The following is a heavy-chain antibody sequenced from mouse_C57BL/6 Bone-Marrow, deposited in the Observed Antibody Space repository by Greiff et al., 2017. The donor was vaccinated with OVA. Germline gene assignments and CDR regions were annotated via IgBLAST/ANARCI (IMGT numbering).Heavy chain of an antibody. J-gene: IGHJ1*03. CDR2: GQGLEWIG. Sequence: VKLQESGPELARPWASVKISCQAFYTFSRRVHFAIRDTNYWMQWVKQRPGQGLEWIGAIYPGNGDTSYNQKFKGKATLTAENAASTAYMQLSSLTSEDSAVYDCAWRYYGSSPYFDVWGTGTTVTVSS. V-gene: IGHV1-87*01. D-gene: IGHD1-1*01. CDR3: SEDSAVYDCAWRYYGSSPYFDV. CDR1: YTFSRRVH.